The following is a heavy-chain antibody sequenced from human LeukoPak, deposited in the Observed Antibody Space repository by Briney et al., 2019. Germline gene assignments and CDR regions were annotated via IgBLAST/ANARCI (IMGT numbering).Heavy chain of an antibody. CDR1: GYTFNGYY. CDR3: ARSGHDSSGSPIGY. D-gene: IGHD3-22*01. V-gene: IGHV1-69*13. CDR2: IIPIFGTA. Sequence: ASVKVSCKASGYTFNGYYMHWVRQAPGQGLEWMGGIIPIFGTANYAQKFQGRVTITADESTSTAYMELSSLRSEDTAVYYCARSGHDSSGSPIGYWGQGTLVTVSS. J-gene: IGHJ4*02.